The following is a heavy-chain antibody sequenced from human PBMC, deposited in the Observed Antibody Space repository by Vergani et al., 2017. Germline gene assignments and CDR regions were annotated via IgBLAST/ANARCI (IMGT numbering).Heavy chain of an antibody. CDR1: GFTFSSYA. CDR2: ISYDGSNK. D-gene: IGHD2-2*01. V-gene: IGHV3-30-3*01. J-gene: IGHJ3*02. Sequence: QVQLVESGGGVVQPGRSLRLSCAASGFTFSSYAMHWVRQAPGKGLEWVAVISYDGSNKYYADSVKGRFTISRENSKNKLYLQMNSLRAEDTAVYYCAREAVVVPAAPATGGAFDIWGQGTMVTVSS. CDR3: AREAVVVPAAPATGGAFDI.